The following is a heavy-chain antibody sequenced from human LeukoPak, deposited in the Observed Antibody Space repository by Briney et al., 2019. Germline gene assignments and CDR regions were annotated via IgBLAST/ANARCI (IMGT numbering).Heavy chain of an antibody. CDR3: ARVATNGYRYGLDY. CDR1: GFTFSNYP. Sequence: GGSLRLPCAASGFTFSNYPMHWVRQAPGKGLEYVSAISSNGGSTYYANSVKGRFTISRDNSQNTLYLQMGSLRAEDMAVYYCARVATNGYRYGLDYWGPGILVTVSS. CDR2: ISSNGGST. J-gene: IGHJ4*02. D-gene: IGHD5-18*01. V-gene: IGHV3-64*01.